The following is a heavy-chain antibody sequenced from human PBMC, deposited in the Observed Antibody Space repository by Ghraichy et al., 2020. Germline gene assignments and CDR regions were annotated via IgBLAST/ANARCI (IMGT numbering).Heavy chain of an antibody. V-gene: IGHV3-30*04. J-gene: IGHJ4*02. Sequence: LTCAASGFTFSSYAMHWVRQAPGKGLEWVAVISYDGSNKYYADSVKGRFTISRDNSKNTLYLQMNSLRAEDTAVYYCARLGGIAARQDYWGQGTLVTVSS. D-gene: IGHD6-6*01. CDR3: ARLGGIAARQDY. CDR2: ISYDGSNK. CDR1: GFTFSSYA.